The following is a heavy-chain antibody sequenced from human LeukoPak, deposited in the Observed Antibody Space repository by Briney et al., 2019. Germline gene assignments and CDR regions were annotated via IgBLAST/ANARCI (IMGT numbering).Heavy chain of an antibody. Sequence: PGGSLRLSCTTSGFRFGDFAMSWVRQAPGKGLEWVAFIRSKTYDETTRYAASVKGRLTISRDDYRGIAYLQMDSLKTEDTAVYYCARAITMVRGISKLDYWGQGTLVTVSS. CDR1: GFRFGDFA. D-gene: IGHD3-10*01. CDR3: ARAITMVRGISKLDY. V-gene: IGHV3-49*04. CDR2: IRSKTYDETT. J-gene: IGHJ4*02.